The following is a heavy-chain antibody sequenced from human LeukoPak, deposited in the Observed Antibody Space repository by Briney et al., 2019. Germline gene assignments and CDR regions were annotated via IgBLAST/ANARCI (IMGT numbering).Heavy chain of an antibody. Sequence: ASVKVSCKASGYTFTGYYMHWVRQAPGQGLERMGWINPNSGGTNYAQKFQGRVTMTRDTSISTAYMELSRLRSDDTAVYYCARDWAVGATMYDAFDIWGQGTMVTVSS. V-gene: IGHV1-2*02. J-gene: IGHJ3*02. D-gene: IGHD1-26*01. CDR1: GYTFTGYY. CDR2: INPNSGGT. CDR3: ARDWAVGATMYDAFDI.